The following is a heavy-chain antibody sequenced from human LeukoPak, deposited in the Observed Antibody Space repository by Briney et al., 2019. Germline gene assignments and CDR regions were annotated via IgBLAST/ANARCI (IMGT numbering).Heavy chain of an antibody. V-gene: IGHV3-7*01. CDR2: IKQDGSEK. CDR3: ARPRVVTHYFDY. D-gene: IGHD2-21*02. Sequence: GGSLRLSCAASGLTLSSYWMSWVRQAPGKGLEWVANIKQDGSEKYYVDSVKGRFTISRDNAKNSLYLQMNSLRAEDTAVYYCARPRVVTHYFDYWGQGTLVTVSS. J-gene: IGHJ4*02. CDR1: GLTLSSYW.